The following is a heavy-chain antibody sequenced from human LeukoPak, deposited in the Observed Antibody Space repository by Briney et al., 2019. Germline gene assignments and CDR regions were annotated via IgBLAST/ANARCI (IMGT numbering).Heavy chain of an antibody. J-gene: IGHJ4*02. D-gene: IGHD1-26*01. CDR2: IIPIFGTA. CDR3: ASDEGGVGATCY. CDR1: GGTFSSYA. V-gene: IGHV1-69*13. Sequence: ASVKVSCKASGGTFSSYAISWVRQAPGQGLEWMGGIIPIFGTANYAQKFQGRVTITADESTSTAYMELSGLRSEGTAVYYCASDEGGVGATCYWGQGTLVTVSS.